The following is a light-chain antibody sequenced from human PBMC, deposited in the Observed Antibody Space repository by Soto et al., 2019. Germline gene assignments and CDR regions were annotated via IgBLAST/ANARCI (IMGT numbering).Light chain of an antibody. V-gene: IGKV3-11*01. CDR3: QHRSNWPLT. J-gene: IGKJ5*01. Sequence: EIVLTQSPATLSLSPGERATLSCRASQSVSSYLAWYQQKAGQAPRLLIYVASNRATGIPARFSGSGSGTDFTRTISSLEPEDFAVYFCQHRSNWPLTFGQGTRLEIK. CDR2: VAS. CDR1: QSVSSY.